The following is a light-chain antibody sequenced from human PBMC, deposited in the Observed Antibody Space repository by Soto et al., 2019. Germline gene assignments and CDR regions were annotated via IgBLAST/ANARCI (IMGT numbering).Light chain of an antibody. CDR2: TAS. CDR3: QQYNSAWT. Sequence: DIQMTQSPSTLSASVGDRVTITCRASQSISTWLAWYQQKPGKAHKLLIYTASNLECGVPSRFSGSGSGTEFTLTISSLQPDDFATYYCQQYNSAWTFGQGTKVDIK. CDR1: QSISTW. V-gene: IGKV1-5*03. J-gene: IGKJ1*01.